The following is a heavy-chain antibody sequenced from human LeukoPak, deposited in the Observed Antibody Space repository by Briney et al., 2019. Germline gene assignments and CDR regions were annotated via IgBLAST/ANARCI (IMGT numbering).Heavy chain of an antibody. CDR3: AGGDYKNYYCYYYMDV. Sequence: WASVKVSCKASGYTFTGYYMHWVRQAPGQGLEWMGWINPNSGGTNYAQKFQGRVTMTRDTSISTAYMELSRLRSDDTAVYYCAGGDYKNYYCYYYMDVWGKGTTVTVSS. V-gene: IGHV1-2*02. D-gene: IGHD4-17*01. CDR1: GYTFTGYY. CDR2: INPNSGGT. J-gene: IGHJ6*03.